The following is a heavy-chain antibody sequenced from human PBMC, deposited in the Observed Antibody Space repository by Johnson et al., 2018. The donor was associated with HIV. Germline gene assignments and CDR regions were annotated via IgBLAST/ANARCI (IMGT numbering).Heavy chain of an antibody. J-gene: IGHJ3*02. CDR3: AKVMTASSVNSFGGVIDASDI. Sequence: QVQLVESGGGVVQPGRSLRLSCAASGFTFSSYAMHWVRQAPGKGLEWVAVISYDGSNKYYADSVKGRFTISRDNSKNTLHLQMNSLRAADPAVYYCAKVMTASSVNSFGGVIDASDIWGQGTMVTVS. D-gene: IGHD3-16*01. V-gene: IGHV3-30-3*01. CDR1: GFTFSSYA. CDR2: ISYDGSNK.